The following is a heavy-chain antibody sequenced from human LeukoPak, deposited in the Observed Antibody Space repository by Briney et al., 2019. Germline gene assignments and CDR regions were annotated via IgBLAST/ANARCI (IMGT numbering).Heavy chain of an antibody. J-gene: IGHJ5*02. CDR2: IYFTGTI. Sequence: PSETLSLTCTVSGGGGSISSHYWSWIRQPAGKGLEWIGRIYFTGTITYNPSLESRVTMSIDTSKNQFSLKLNSLTAADTAVYYCARDSGTTGEVKFDPWGQGTPVTISS. V-gene: IGHV4-4*07. CDR3: ARDSGTTGEVKFDP. CDR1: GGGGSISSHY. D-gene: IGHD3-10*01.